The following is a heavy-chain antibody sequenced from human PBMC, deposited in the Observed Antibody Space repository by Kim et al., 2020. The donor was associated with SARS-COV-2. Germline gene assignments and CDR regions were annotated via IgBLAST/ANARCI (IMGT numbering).Heavy chain of an antibody. CDR3: TTVFGK. J-gene: IGHJ1*01. V-gene: IGHV3-74*01. D-gene: IGHD3-16*01. CDR2: DGRGT. Sequence: DGRGTRYADSVKGRVTISRDNAKNTVYLQMNSRRAEDTAMYYCTTVFGKWGEGAQVTVSS.